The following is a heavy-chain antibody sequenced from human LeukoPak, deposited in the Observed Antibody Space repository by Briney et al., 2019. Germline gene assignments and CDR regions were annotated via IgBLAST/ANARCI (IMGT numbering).Heavy chain of an antibody. Sequence: GGSLRLSCAASGLTGSHNYVSWVRQAPGKGLEWVTAIHTSGDTCYADSVKGRFTISRDTSKNTLYLQINSLRVEDTAVYYCIVFGDSNHWGQGTLVTVSS. J-gene: IGHJ5*02. D-gene: IGHD4-17*01. CDR2: IHTSGDT. CDR1: GLTGSHNY. V-gene: IGHV3-53*01. CDR3: IVFGDSNH.